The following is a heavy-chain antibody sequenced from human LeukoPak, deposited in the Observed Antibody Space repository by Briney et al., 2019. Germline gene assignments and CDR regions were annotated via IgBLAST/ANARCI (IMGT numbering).Heavy chain of an antibody. V-gene: IGHV3-48*03. CDR3: EREGGSGYCGGDCYPN. CDR2: ISSSGSTI. D-gene: IGHD2-21*02. CDR1: GFTFSSYE. Sequence: GGSLRLSCAASGFTFSSYEMNWVCQAPGKGLEWVSYISSSGSTIYYADSVKGRFTISRDNAKNSLYLQMNSLRAEDTAVYYCEREGGSGYCGGDCYPNWGQGTLVTVSS. J-gene: IGHJ4*02.